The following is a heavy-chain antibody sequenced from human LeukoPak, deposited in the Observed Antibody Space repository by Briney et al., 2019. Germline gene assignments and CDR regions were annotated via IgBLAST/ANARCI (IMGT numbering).Heavy chain of an antibody. J-gene: IGHJ4*02. D-gene: IGHD4-17*01. Sequence: KPSETLSLTCAVYGGSFSGYYWSWIRQPPGKGLEWIGEINHSGSTNYNPSLKSRVTISVDTSKNQFSLKLSSVTAADTAVYYCAKVFYGDYAPGDYWGQGTLVTVSS. CDR3: AKVFYGDYAPGDY. CDR2: INHSGST. V-gene: IGHV4-34*01. CDR1: GGSFSGYY.